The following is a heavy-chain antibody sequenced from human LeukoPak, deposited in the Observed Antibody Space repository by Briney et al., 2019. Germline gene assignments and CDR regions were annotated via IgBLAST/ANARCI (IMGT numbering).Heavy chain of an antibody. D-gene: IGHD2-15*01. CDR2: ISYDGSNE. V-gene: IGHV3-30*18. J-gene: IGHJ4*02. CDR1: GFTFSSYG. CDR3: AKAVRYCSGGSCPPSFDY. Sequence: GGSLRLSCAASGFTFSSYGMHWVRQAPGKGLEWVAVISYDGSNEYYADSVKGRFTISRDNSKNTLYLQMNSLRAEDTALYYCAKAVRYCSGGSCPPSFDYWGQGTLVTVSS.